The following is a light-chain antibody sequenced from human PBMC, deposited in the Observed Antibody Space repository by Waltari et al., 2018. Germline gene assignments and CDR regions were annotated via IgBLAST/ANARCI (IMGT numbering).Light chain of an antibody. J-gene: IGLJ3*02. CDR2: EVI. CDR3: CSYVQKDIWL. Sequence: QSALTQPASVSGAPGQSITISCTGTTGDGGNSNFVSWYPPHPGKVPKLIIYEVIKRPSGISDRFTGSKSGNTASLSSAGRQAEDEADYYCCSYVQKDIWLFGGGTKVTVL. CDR1: TGDGGNSNF. V-gene: IGLV2-23*02.